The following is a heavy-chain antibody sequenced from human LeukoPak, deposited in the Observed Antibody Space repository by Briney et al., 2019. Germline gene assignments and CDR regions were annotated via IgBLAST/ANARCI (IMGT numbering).Heavy chain of an antibody. J-gene: IGHJ4*02. D-gene: IGHD3-9*01. Sequence: SQTLSLTCTVSGGSISSGGYYWSWIRQHPGKGLEWIGYIYYSGSTYYNPSLKSRVTISVDTSKNQFSLKLSSVTAADTAVYYCARLDRYYDILTGYVYYFDYWGQGTLVTVSS. V-gene: IGHV4-31*03. CDR1: GGSISSGGYY. CDR3: ARLDRYYDILTGYVYYFDY. CDR2: IYYSGST.